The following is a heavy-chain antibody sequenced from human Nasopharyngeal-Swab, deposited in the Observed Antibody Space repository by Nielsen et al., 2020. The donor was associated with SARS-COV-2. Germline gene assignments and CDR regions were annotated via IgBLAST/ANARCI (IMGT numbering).Heavy chain of an antibody. D-gene: IGHD3-10*01. J-gene: IGHJ4*02. CDR1: GYTFTGYY. Sequence: ASVKVSCKASGYTFTGYYMHWVRQAPGQGLEWMGWINPNSGGTNYAQKFQGRVTTTRDTSISTAYMELSRLRSDDTAVYYCANLWFGELLSENNDYWGQGTLVTVSS. V-gene: IGHV1-2*02. CDR3: ANLWFGELLSENNDY. CDR2: INPNSGGT.